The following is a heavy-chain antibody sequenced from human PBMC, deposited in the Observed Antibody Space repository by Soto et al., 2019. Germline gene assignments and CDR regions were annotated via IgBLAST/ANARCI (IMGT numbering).Heavy chain of an antibody. CDR1: GFTFSSYG. D-gene: IGHD2-2*01. V-gene: IGHV3-30*18. CDR3: AKEAIVVVPGQERYYYYYMDV. J-gene: IGHJ6*03. Sequence: QVQLVESGGGVVQPGRSLRLSCAASGFTFSSYGMHWVRQAPGKGLEWVAVISYDGSNKYYADSVKGRFTISRDNSKNTLYLQMNSLRAEDTAVYYCAKEAIVVVPGQERYYYYYMDVWGKGTTVTVSS. CDR2: ISYDGSNK.